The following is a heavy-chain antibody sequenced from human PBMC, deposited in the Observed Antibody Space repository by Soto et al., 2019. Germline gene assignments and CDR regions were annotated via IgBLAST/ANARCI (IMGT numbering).Heavy chain of an antibody. J-gene: IGHJ4*02. CDR2: ISSSGSAI. V-gene: IGHV3-48*04. CDR1: VLPFCIT. D-gene: IGHD3-10*01. CDR3: ARVSMVRGVIR. Sequence: PGRPLRLSCLVPVLPFCITSMSWVRQAPGKGLEWVSYISSSGSAIYYADSVKGRFTISRDNAKNSLYLQMNSLRAEDTAVYYCARVSMVRGVIRWGQGTLVTVSS.